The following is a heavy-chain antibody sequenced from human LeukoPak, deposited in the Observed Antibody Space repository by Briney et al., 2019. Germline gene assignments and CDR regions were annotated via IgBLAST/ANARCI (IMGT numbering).Heavy chain of an antibody. CDR2: IRSKAYGGTT. D-gene: IGHD4-17*01. Sequence: GGSLRLSCTASGFTFGDYAMSWVRQAPGKGLEWVGFIRSKAYGGTTEYAASVKGRFTISRDDSKSIAYLQMNSLKTEDTAVYYCTRDSDYGDYLDYWGQGTLVTVSS. J-gene: IGHJ4*02. CDR1: GFTFGDYA. CDR3: TRDSDYGDYLDY. V-gene: IGHV3-49*04.